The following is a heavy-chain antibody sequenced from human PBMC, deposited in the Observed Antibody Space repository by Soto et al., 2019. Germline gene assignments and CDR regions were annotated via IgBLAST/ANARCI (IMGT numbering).Heavy chain of an antibody. J-gene: IGHJ5*02. CDR3: ARHYGYDFWSGSINWFDP. Sequence: SETLSLTCTVSGGSISSYYWSWVRQPPGKGLEWIGYIYYSGSTNYNPSLKSRVTISVDTSKNQFSLKLSSVTAADTAVYYCARHYGYDFWSGSINWFDPWGQGTLVTVSS. V-gene: IGHV4-59*08. CDR2: IYYSGST. D-gene: IGHD3-3*01. CDR1: GGSISSYY.